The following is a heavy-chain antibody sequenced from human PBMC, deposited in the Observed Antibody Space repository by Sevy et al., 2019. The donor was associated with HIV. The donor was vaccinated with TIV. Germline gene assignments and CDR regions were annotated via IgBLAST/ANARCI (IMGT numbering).Heavy chain of an antibody. V-gene: IGHV3-15*01. Sequence: GGSLRLSCAASAFIFSNAWMTWVRQAPGKGLEWIGRIKSKTNGETTDYAAPLKGRFTISRDDSKNTLFLQMNSLKTEDTAVYYCTTNNWYSSDSWGQGTLVTVSS. CDR1: AFIFSNAW. CDR2: IKSKTNGETT. D-gene: IGHD1-20*01. CDR3: TTNNWYSSDS. J-gene: IGHJ5*01.